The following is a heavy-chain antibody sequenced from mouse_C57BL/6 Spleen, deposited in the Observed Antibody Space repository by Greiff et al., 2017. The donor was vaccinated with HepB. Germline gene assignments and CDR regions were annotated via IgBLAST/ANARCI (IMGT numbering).Heavy chain of an antibody. CDR1: GYTFTSYW. CDR3: ARSDYSNYVYYFDY. Sequence: VQLQQPGTELVKPGASVKLSCKASGYTFTSYWMHWVKQRPGQGLEWIGNINPSNGGTNYNEKFKRKATLTVDKSSITAYMQLSSLTSEDSAVDYCARSDYSNYVYYFDYWGQGTTLTVSS. V-gene: IGHV1-53*01. CDR2: INPSNGGT. J-gene: IGHJ2*01. D-gene: IGHD2-5*01.